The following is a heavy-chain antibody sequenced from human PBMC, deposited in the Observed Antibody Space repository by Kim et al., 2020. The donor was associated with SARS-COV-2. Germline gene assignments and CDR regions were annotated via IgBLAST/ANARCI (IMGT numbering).Heavy chain of an antibody. CDR1: GCIFTSYV. D-gene: IGHD2-15*01. V-gene: IGHV1-3*01. J-gene: IGHJ6*01. CDR3: AREIVSVAGSSTDV. Sequence: ASVKVSCKASGCIFTSYVIRWVRQAPGQRLEWMGRIIPVRNFREYSQNFQGRVAMTEDKSTRTAYLELISLRSEDTAVYYCAREIVSVAGSSTDV. CDR2: IIPVRNFR.